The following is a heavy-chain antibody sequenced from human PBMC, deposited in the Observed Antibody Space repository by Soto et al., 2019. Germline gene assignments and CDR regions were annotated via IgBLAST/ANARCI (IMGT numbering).Heavy chain of an antibody. D-gene: IGHD6-6*01. V-gene: IGHV1-3*01. Sequence: ASVKVSCKASGYTFTSYAMHWVRQAPGQRLEWMGWINAGNGTTKYSQKFQGRVTITRDTSASTAYMELSSLRSEDTAVYYCARDGGEYSSTYYFDDSGQGTLVTVSS. CDR1: GYTFTSYA. J-gene: IGHJ4*02. CDR2: INAGNGTT. CDR3: ARDGGEYSSTYYFDD.